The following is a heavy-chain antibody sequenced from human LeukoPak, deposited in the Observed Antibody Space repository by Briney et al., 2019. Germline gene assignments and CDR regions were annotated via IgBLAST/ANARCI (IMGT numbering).Heavy chain of an antibody. CDR3: ARDPTGYSSSWYYYYGMDV. CDR2: IIPILGIA. CDR1: GGTFSSYA. D-gene: IGHD6-13*01. J-gene: IGHJ6*02. V-gene: IGHV1-69*04. Sequence: GSSVTVSFKASGGTFSSYAISWVRQAPGQGDEWMGRIIPILGIANYAQKFQGRVTITADKSTSTAYMELSSLRSEDTAVYYCARDPTGYSSSWYYYYGMDVWGQGTTVTVSS.